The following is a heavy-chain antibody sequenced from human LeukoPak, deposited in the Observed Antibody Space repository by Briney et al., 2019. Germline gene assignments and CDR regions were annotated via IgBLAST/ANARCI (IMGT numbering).Heavy chain of an antibody. CDR3: AKEKIDSSGYYDYYMDV. D-gene: IGHD3-22*01. CDR1: GLTFNDYA. CDR2: ISWNSGSI. Sequence: GGSLRLSCAASGLTFNDYAMHWVRQAPGKGLEWVSGISWNSGSIGYADSVKGRFSISRDNAKHSLYLQMNSLRAEDTALYYCAKEKIDSSGYYDYYMDVWGKGTTVTISS. J-gene: IGHJ6*03. V-gene: IGHV3-9*01.